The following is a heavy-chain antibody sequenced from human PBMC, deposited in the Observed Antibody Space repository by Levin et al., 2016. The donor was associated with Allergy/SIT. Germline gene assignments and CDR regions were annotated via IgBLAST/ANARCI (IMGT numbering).Heavy chain of an antibody. Sequence: GGSLRLSCAASGFTFRGYAMSWVRQAPGKGLEWVSTITGSGGGTYYTDSVKGRFTISRDYSKNTVYLEMNGLRAEDTAVYYCAKQEKYGTSWYGKTDYWGQGTLVTVSS. J-gene: IGHJ4*02. CDR1: GFTFRGYA. CDR2: ITGSGGGT. V-gene: IGHV3-23*01. D-gene: IGHD6-13*01. CDR3: AKQEKYGTSWYGKTDY.